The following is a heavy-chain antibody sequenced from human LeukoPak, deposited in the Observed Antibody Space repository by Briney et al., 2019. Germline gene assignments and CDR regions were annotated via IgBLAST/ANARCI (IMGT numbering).Heavy chain of an antibody. CDR3: AKDIEFWVGATRPEGMGAFDI. CDR2: ISSSSSYI. CDR1: GFTFSSYS. Sequence: PGGSLRLSCAASGFTFSSYSMNWVRQAPGKGLEWVSSISSSSSYIYYADSVKGRFTISRDNAKNSLYLQMNSLRAEDTAVYYCAKDIEFWVGATRPEGMGAFDIWGQGTMVTVSS. D-gene: IGHD1-26*01. J-gene: IGHJ3*02. V-gene: IGHV3-21*01.